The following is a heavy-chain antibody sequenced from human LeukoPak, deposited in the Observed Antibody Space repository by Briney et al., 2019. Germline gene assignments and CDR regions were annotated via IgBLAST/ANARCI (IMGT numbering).Heavy chain of an antibody. Sequence: QTGGSLRLSCAASEFTLSNYWMHWVRQAPGKGLVWVSRTNSDGSITSHADSVKGRFTISRDNAKNTLYLQMNSLRAEDTAVYYCARERAAADDSLDYWGQGTLVTVSS. J-gene: IGHJ4*02. CDR2: TNSDGSIT. D-gene: IGHD6-13*01. V-gene: IGHV3-74*01. CDR1: EFTLSNYW. CDR3: ARERAAADDSLDY.